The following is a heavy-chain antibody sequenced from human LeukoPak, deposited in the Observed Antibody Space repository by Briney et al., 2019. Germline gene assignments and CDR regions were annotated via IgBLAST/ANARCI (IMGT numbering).Heavy chain of an antibody. D-gene: IGHD4-23*01. CDR3: ARRTVVIGRDDY. V-gene: IGHV4-39*01. CDR1: GDSITSSRYN. J-gene: IGHJ4*02. Sequence: PPETLSLTCTVSGDSITSSRYNWGWIRQSPGKGLEWIGSIYYGSGSTYYNPSLKSRITISIDTSKNQFSLKLSSVTAADTAVYFCARRTVVIGRDDYWGQGTLVTVSS. CDR2: IYYGSGST.